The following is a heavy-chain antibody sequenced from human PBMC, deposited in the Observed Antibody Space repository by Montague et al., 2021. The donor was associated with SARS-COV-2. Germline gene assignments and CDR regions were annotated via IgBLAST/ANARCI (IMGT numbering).Heavy chain of an antibody. CDR1: GFSRTSSGEG. CDR3: AHISKLARVRWFDP. Sequence: PALVKPTQTLTLTCTVSGFSRTSSGEGVGWIRQPPGKALEWLALSYWDEDKRYSPSLKNRLVVTNDSAKNQVVLTVINMDPADTGTYYCAHISKLARVRWFDPWGQGTIVTVS. D-gene: IGHD3-16*02. CDR2: SYWDEDK. J-gene: IGHJ5*02. V-gene: IGHV2-5*02.